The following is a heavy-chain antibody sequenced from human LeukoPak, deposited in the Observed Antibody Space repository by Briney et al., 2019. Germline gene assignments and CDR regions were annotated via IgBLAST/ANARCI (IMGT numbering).Heavy chain of an antibody. V-gene: IGHV3-7*01. CDR1: GFTFTSYW. J-gene: IGHJ3*02. Sequence: SGGSVRLSCAASGFTFTSYWMSWVRQAPGKGLEWVADIKQDGSEKYYVDSVKGRFTISRDNAKNSLYLEMNSLRAEDTAVYYCARGGDSFDIWGQGIMVTVSS. CDR3: ARGGDSFDI. CDR2: IKQDGSEK.